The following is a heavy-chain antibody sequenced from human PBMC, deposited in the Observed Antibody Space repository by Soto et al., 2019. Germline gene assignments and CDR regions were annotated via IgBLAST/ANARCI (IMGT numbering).Heavy chain of an antibody. CDR3: VEGTGYWGLSDY. CDR2: IWADGSRQ. CDR1: GFAFSTYG. Sequence: QVQLVESGGGVIQPGKSLRLSCSASGFAFSTYGMYWVRQAPGTGLEWVAVIWADGSRQFYGDSVKGRFTISRDNSKNTLYLQMNSLRVDDTAVYYCVEGTGYWGLSDYWGQGTLVTVSS. J-gene: IGHJ4*02. V-gene: IGHV3-33*08. D-gene: IGHD3-9*01.